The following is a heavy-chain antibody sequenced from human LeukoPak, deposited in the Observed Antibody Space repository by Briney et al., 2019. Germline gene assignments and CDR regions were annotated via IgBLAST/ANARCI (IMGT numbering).Heavy chain of an antibody. Sequence: GGSLRLSCAPSGLTFSSYGMHWVRQAPGKGLEWVAVISYDGSKKYYADSVKGRFTISRDNSKNTLYLQMNSLRAEDTAVYYCAKSMYGSTSCYDYWGQGTLVTVSS. V-gene: IGHV3-30*18. CDR2: ISYDGSKK. CDR3: AKSMYGSTSCYDY. D-gene: IGHD2-2*01. CDR1: GLTFSSYG. J-gene: IGHJ4*02.